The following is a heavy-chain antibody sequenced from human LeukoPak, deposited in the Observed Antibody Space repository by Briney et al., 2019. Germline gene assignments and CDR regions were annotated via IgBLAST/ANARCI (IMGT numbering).Heavy chain of an antibody. CDR3: ARDSYYYDSSGKTGYYVDV. D-gene: IGHD3-22*01. J-gene: IGHJ6*03. CDR1: GFTFSSYS. V-gene: IGHV3-21*01. CDR2: ISSSSSYI. Sequence: GGSLRLSCAASGFTFSSYSMNWVRQAPGKGLEWVSSISSSSSYIYYADSVKGRFTISRDNAKNSLYLQMNSLRAEDTAVYYCARDSYYYDSSGKTGYYVDVWGKGTTVTVSS.